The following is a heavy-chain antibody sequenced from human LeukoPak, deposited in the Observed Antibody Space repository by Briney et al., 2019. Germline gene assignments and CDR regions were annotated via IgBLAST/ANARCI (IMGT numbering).Heavy chain of an antibody. J-gene: IGHJ4*02. V-gene: IGHV3-9*01. CDR3: AKGIRGYSYAYDY. Sequence: GGSLRLSCAASGFTFDDYAMHWVRQAPGKGLEWVSGISWNSGSIAYSDSVKGRFTISRDNAKNSLYLQMNSLRAEDTALYYCAKGIRGYSYAYDYWGQGTLITVSS. CDR1: GFTFDDYA. D-gene: IGHD5-18*01. CDR2: ISWNSGSI.